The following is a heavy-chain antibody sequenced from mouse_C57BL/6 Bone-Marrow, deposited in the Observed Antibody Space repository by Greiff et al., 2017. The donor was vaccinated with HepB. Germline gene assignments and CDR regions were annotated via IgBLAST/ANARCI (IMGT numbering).Heavy chain of an antibody. CDR3: ARRWNITTVAFDY. J-gene: IGHJ2*01. V-gene: IGHV1-72*01. Sequence: QVHVKQPGAELVKPGASVKLSCKASGYTFTSYWMHWVKQRPGRGLEWIGRIDPNSGGTKYNEKFKSKATLTVDKPSSTAYMQLSSLTSEDSAVYYCARRWNITTVAFDYWGQGTTLTVSS. CDR2: IDPNSGGT. CDR1: GYTFTSYW. D-gene: IGHD1-1*01.